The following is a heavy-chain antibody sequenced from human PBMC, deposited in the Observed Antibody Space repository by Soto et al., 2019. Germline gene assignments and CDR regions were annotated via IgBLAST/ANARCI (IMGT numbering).Heavy chain of an antibody. Sequence: QVQLQQWGAGLLKPSETLSLTCAVYGGSFSGYYWSWIRQPPGKGLEWIGEINHSGSTNYNPSLKSRVTISVDTSKNQFSLKLSSVTAADTAVYYCARGGPGYCSGGSCYSFYYYYCYMDVWGKGTTVTVSS. D-gene: IGHD2-15*01. V-gene: IGHV4-34*01. CDR3: ARGGPGYCSGGSCYSFYYYYCYMDV. CDR1: GGSFSGYY. CDR2: INHSGST. J-gene: IGHJ6*03.